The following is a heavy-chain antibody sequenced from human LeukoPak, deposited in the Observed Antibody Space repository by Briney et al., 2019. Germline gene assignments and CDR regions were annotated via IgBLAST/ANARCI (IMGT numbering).Heavy chain of an antibody. CDR1: RFTFRSYG. V-gene: IGHV3-30*02. Sequence: PGGSLRLSRAASRFTFRSYGMHWVRPAPGRGREGVAFIRYDGSNKYYADSVKGRFTISRDNSKNKLHLQMNSHRAEDTAVYYCAKDIGYYGSGGYGTSFDYRGQGTLVTVSS. CDR3: AKDIGYYGSGGYGTSFDY. D-gene: IGHD3-10*01. CDR2: IRYDGSNK. J-gene: IGHJ4*02.